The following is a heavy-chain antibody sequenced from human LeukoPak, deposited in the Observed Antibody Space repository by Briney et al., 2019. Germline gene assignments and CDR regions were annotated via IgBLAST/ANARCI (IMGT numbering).Heavy chain of an antibody. J-gene: IGHJ4*02. V-gene: IGHV3-23*01. CDR2: ISGSGGTA. D-gene: IGHD5-12*01. CDR1: GFTFSNYA. Sequence: PGGSLRLSCAASGFTFSNYAMSWVRQAPGKGLEWVSAISGSGGTAYYADSVKGRVTISRDNSKNTLWLQMTSLRAEDTAVYYCAKWTAVPTNDYWGQGTPVTVSS. CDR3: AKWTAVPTNDY.